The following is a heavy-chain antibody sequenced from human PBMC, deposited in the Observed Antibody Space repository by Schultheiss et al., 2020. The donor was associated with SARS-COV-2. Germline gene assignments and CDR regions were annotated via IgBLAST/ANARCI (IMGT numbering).Heavy chain of an antibody. CDR1: GFTVSSNY. CDR2: IYSGGST. D-gene: IGHD1-26*01. V-gene: IGHV3-53*05. J-gene: IGHJ6*02. Sequence: GGSLRLSCAASGFTVSSNYMSWVRQAPGKGLEWVAVIYSGGSTYYADSVKGRFTISRDNSKNTLYLQMNSLRAEDTAVYYCARDGMTYGMDVWGQGTTVTVSS. CDR3: ARDGMTYGMDV.